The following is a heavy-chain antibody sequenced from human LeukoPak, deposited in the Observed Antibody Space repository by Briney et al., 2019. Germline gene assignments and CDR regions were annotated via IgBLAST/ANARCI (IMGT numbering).Heavy chain of an antibody. CDR1: GGSISSTSYY. J-gene: IGHJ4*02. D-gene: IGHD5-12*01. CDR3: ARRDIVATINY. Sequence: PSETLSLTCTVSGGSISSTSYYWAWIRQPPGKGLEWIGSIYYTGSTFYNPPLKSRVTISVDTSKNQFSLKLSSLTAADTAVYYCARRDIVATINYWGQGTLVTVSS. V-gene: IGHV4-39*01. CDR2: IYYTGST.